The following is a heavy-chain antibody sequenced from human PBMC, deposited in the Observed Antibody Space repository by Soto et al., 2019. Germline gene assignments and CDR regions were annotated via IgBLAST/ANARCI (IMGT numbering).Heavy chain of an antibody. CDR3: ARTVGATRGRNWFDP. J-gene: IGHJ5*02. CDR2: IIPIFGTA. Sequence: ASVKVSCKASGGTFSSYAISWVRQAPGQGLEWMGGIIPIFGTANYAQKFQGRVTITADESTSTAYMELSSLRSEDTAVYYCARTVGATRGRNWFDPWGQGTLVTVSS. D-gene: IGHD1-26*01. CDR1: GGTFSSYA. V-gene: IGHV1-69*13.